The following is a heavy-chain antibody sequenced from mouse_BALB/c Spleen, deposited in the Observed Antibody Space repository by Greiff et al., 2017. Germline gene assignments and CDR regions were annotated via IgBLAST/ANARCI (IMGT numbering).Heavy chain of an antibody. J-gene: IGHJ3*01. CDR2: IAPANGNT. CDR3: ARVLTWFAY. CDR1: GFNIKDTY. Sequence: VQLKESGAELVKPGASVKLSCTASGFNIKDTYMHWVKQRPEQGLEWIGRIAPANGNTKYDPKFQGKTNITADTASNTAYLQRSSLTSADTAVYYCARVLTWFAYWGQGALVTVSA. V-gene: IGHV14-3*02.